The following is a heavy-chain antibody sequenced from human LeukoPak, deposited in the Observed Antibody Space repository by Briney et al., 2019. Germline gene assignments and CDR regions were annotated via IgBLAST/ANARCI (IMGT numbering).Heavy chain of an antibody. CDR3: ARDHLEYQLRHYYMDV. Sequence: QTGGSLRLSCAASGFTFSSYWMSWVRQAPGKGLEWVANIKQDGSEKYYVDSVKGRFTISRDNAKNSLYLQMNSLRAEDTAVYYCARDHLEYQLRHYYMDVWGKGTTVTVSS. CDR1: GFTFSSYW. V-gene: IGHV3-7*01. J-gene: IGHJ6*03. D-gene: IGHD2-2*01. CDR2: IKQDGSEK.